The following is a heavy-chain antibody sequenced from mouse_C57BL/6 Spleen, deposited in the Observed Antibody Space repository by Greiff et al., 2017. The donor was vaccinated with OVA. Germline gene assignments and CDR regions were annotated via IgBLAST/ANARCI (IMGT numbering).Heavy chain of an antibody. CDR3: AKGSSSYYFDY. J-gene: IGHJ2*01. CDR1: GYAFSSYW. CDR2: IYPGDGDT. D-gene: IGHD1-1*01. V-gene: IGHV1-80*01. Sequence: LVESGAELVKPGASVKISCKASGYAFSSYWMNWVKQRPGKGLEWIGQIYPGDGDTNYNGKFKGKATLTADKSSSTAYMQLSSLTSEDSAVYFCAKGSSSYYFDYWGQGTTLTVSS.